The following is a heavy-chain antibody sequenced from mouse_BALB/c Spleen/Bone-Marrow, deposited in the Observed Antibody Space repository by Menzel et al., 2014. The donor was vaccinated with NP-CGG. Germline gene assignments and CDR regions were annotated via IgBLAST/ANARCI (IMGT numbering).Heavy chain of an antibody. CDR2: IWGDGST. D-gene: IGHD3-3*01. V-gene: IGHV2-3*01. CDR3: RGGPWFAY. J-gene: IGHJ3*01. Sequence: QVHVKQSGPGLVAPSQSLSITCTVSGFSLTNYGISWVRQPPGKGLEWLGVIWGDGSTNYHSALISRLSISKDKSKSQVLLKLNSLQTDDTATYYCRGGPWFAYWGQGTLVTVSA. CDR1: GFSLTNYG.